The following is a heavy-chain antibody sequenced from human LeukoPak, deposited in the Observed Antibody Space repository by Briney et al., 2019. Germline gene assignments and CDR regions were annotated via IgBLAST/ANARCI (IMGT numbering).Heavy chain of an antibody. Sequence: PGGSLRLSCAASGFTFSSYAMGWVRQAPGKGLEWVSAISGSGGSTYYADSVKGRFTISRDNSKNTLYPQMNSLRAEDTAVYYCAKDNGYSSTREDYWGQGTLVTVSS. J-gene: IGHJ4*02. V-gene: IGHV3-23*01. CDR2: ISGSGGST. D-gene: IGHD6-13*01. CDR3: AKDNGYSSTREDY. CDR1: GFTFSSYA.